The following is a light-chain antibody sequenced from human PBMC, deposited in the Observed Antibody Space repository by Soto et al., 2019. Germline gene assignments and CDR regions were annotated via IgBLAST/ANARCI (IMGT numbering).Light chain of an antibody. J-gene: IGLJ1*01. CDR2: DVS. Sequence: QSAPTQPASVSGSPGQSITISCTGTSSDVGGYNYVSWYQQHPGKAPKLMIYDVSNRPSGVSNRFSGSKSGNTASLTISGLQAEDEADYYCSSYTSSSTRVFGTGTQLTVL. V-gene: IGLV2-14*03. CDR1: SSDVGGYNY. CDR3: SSYTSSSTRV.